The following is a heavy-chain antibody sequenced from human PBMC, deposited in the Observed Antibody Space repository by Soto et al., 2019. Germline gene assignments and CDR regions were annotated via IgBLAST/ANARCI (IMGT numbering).Heavy chain of an antibody. V-gene: IGHV4-31*03. D-gene: IGHD3-10*01. Sequence: PSETLSLTCTVSGGSISSGGYYWSWIRQPPGKGLEWIGYIYYSGSTYYNPSLKSRVTISVDTSKNQFSLKLSSVTAADTAVYYCARYGANPYYYYGMDVWGQGTTVTVSS. CDR1: GGSISSGGYY. CDR3: ARYGANPYYYYGMDV. CDR2: IYYSGST. J-gene: IGHJ6*02.